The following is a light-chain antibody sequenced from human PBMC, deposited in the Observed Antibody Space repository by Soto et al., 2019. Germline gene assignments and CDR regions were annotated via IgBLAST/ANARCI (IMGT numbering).Light chain of an antibody. CDR2: DNN. J-gene: IGLJ2*01. V-gene: IGLV1-51*01. Sequence: LLSPPPPMSPAPRQKGTRCCPRSRFNNGNNYVSCNEQLPGTAPKLLISDNNKRPSGIPDRFSGSKSGTSATLGIAGLQTGDEAEYYCGAWDDSLGALFGGGTKVTVL. CDR1: RFNNGNNY. CDR3: GAWDDSLGAL.